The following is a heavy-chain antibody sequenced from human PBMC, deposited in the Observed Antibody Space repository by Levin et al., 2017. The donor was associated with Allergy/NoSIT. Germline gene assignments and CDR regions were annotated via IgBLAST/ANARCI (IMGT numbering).Heavy chain of an antibody. V-gene: IGHV3-30-3*01. CDR3: ARDYSNYYYYYAMDV. CDR1: GFPFIGYA. D-gene: IGHD4-11*01. Sequence: LSLTCAASGFPFIGYAMHWVRQAPGKGLEWVALISYDGSNKYYADSVKGRFTVSRDNTKYTLYLQMNSLRAEDTAVYYCARDYSNYYYYYAMDVWGQGTTVTVSS. J-gene: IGHJ6*02. CDR2: ISYDGSNK.